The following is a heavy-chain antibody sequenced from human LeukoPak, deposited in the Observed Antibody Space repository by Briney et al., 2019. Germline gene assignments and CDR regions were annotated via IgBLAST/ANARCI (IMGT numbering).Heavy chain of an antibody. V-gene: IGHV4-59*08. D-gene: IGHD6-19*01. J-gene: IGHJ4*02. CDR2: IHYSGST. CDR3: ARWYSSGWAFDY. CDR1: SGSISGYY. Sequence: SETLSLTCTVSSGSISGYYWNWIRQPPGKGLEWIGYIHYSGSTKYNPSLKSRVTISVDTSKNQFSLKLSSVTAADTAVYYCARWYSSGWAFDYWGQGTLVTVSS.